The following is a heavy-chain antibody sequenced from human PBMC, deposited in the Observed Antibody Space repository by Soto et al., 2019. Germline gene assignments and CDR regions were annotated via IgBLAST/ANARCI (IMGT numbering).Heavy chain of an antibody. CDR1: GGSISSGVYY. Sequence: SETLSLTCTVSGGSISSGVYYWSWIRQHPGKGLEWIGYIYYSGSTYYNPSLKSRVTISVDTSKNQFSLKLSSVTAADTAVYYCAREKRYCISTSCYPDIDYWGQATLVTVSS. D-gene: IGHD2-2*01. CDR3: AREKRYCISTSCYPDIDY. V-gene: IGHV4-31*03. CDR2: IYYSGST. J-gene: IGHJ4*02.